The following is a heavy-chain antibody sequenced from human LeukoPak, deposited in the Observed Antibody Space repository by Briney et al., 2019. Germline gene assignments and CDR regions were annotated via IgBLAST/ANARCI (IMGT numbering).Heavy chain of an antibody. J-gene: IGHJ4*02. CDR1: GFTFSSYW. CDR3: AREISYDSSGYYPRSMGY. D-gene: IGHD3-22*01. CDR2: IKQDGSEK. V-gene: IGHV3-7*01. Sequence: PGGSLRLSCAASGFTFSSYWMSWVRQAPGKGLEWVANIKQDGSEKYYVDSVKGRFTISRDNAKNSLYLQMNSLRAEDTAVYYCAREISYDSSGYYPRSMGYWGQGTLVTVSS.